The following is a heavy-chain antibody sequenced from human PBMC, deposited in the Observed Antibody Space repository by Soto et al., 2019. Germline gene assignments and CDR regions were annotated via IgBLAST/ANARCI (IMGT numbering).Heavy chain of an antibody. CDR1: GFTVSSNY. CDR3: ARDGIVHYGDNGLDAFDI. J-gene: IGHJ3*02. Sequence: EVQLVESGGGLVQPGGSLRLSCAASGFTVSSNYMSWVRQAPGKGLEWVSVIYSGRSTYYADSVKGRFTITRHNSKNTLYLQMNSLRAEDTVVYYCARDGIVHYGDNGLDAFDIWGQGTMVTVSS. V-gene: IGHV3-53*04. D-gene: IGHD4-17*01. CDR2: IYSGRST.